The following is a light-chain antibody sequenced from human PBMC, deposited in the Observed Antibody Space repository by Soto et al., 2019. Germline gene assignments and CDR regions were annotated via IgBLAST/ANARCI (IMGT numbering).Light chain of an antibody. Sequence: QSVLTQPPSASGSPGQSVTISCTGTKSDIGVYDFVSWYQHHPGKAPRLIIYEVVQRPSGVPDRFSGSKSGNTASLTVSGIQAADEADYFCKSYAGSNTYVFGSGTKLTAL. CDR1: KSDIGVYDF. CDR2: EVV. J-gene: IGLJ1*01. V-gene: IGLV2-8*01. CDR3: KSYAGSNTYV.